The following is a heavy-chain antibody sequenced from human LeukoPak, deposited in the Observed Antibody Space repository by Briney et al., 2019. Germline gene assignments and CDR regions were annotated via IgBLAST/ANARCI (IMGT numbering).Heavy chain of an antibody. CDR3: ARYSSMFKNWFDP. V-gene: IGHV1-69*02. D-gene: IGHD3-10*02. CDR1: GGTFISYT. J-gene: IGHJ5*02. CDR2: IIPILGIA. Sequence: ASVKVSCKASGGTFISYTISWVRQAPGQGLEWMGRIIPILGIANYAQKFQGRVTITADKPTSTAYMELSSLRSEDTAVYYWARYSSMFKNWFDPGGQGTLVTVSS.